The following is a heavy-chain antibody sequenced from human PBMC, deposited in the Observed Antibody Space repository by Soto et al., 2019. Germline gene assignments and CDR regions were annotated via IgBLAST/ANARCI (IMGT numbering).Heavy chain of an antibody. D-gene: IGHD4-17*01. J-gene: IGHJ4*02. V-gene: IGHV4-59*01. CDR3: ARDRVEYGDSLYY. CDR2: IYYSGST. Sequence: PSETLSLTCIVYGCSFSSYYWSWIRQPPGKGLEWIGNIYYSGSTNYNPSLKSRVTISVDTSKNQFSLKLSSVTAADTAVYYCARDRVEYGDSLYYWGQGTLVTVS. CDR1: GCSFSSYY.